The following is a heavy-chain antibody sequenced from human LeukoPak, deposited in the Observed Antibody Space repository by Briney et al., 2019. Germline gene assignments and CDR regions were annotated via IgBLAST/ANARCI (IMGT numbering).Heavy chain of an antibody. V-gene: IGHV3-30*18. CDR3: AKNRDDWLLNCFDY. CDR2: ISYDGSNK. CDR1: GFTFSSYG. J-gene: IGHJ4*02. Sequence: GRSLRLSCAASGFTFSSYGMHWVRQAPGEGLEWVAVISYDGSNKYYADSVKGRFTISRDNSKNTLYLQMNSLRAEDTAVYYCAKNRDDWLLNCFDYWGQGTLVTVSS. D-gene: IGHD3-9*01.